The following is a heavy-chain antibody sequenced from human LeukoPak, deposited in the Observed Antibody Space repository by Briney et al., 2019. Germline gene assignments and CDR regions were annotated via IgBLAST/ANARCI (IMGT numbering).Heavy chain of an antibody. J-gene: IGHJ4*02. CDR1: GYSISSGYY. V-gene: IGHV4-38-2*01. D-gene: IGHD2-21*01. CDR2: IHHSGST. CDR3: ARAVGDHLDY. Sequence: SETLSLTCAVSGYSISSGYYWGWIRQPPGKGLEWIGSIHHSGSTYYNPSLKSRVTISVDTSKNQFSLKLSSVTAADTAVYYCARAVGDHLDYWDQGTLVTVSS.